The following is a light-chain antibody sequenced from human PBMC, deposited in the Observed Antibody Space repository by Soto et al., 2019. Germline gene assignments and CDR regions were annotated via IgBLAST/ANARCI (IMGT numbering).Light chain of an antibody. V-gene: IGKV3-11*01. CDR3: QQRANWPTV. CDR2: DAS. CDR1: QSVSTY. J-gene: IGKJ2*01. Sequence: EIVLTQSPATLSLSPGERATLSCRASQSVSTYLSWYRQKPGQAPRLLIYDASNRAAGIPARFSGSGSGTDFTLTISSLEPEDFAVYYCQQRANWPTVFGQGTKLEIK.